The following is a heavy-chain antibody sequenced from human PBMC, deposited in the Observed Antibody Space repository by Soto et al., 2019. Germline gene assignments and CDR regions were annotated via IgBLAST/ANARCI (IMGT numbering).Heavy chain of an antibody. CDR2: ISGSGSTT. V-gene: IGHV3-23*01. CDR1: GFTFSSYS. Sequence: PGGSLRLSCAASGFTFSSYSMSRVRQAPGKGLEWVSGISGSGSTTDYADSVKGRFTISRDNSKNTLYLQMNSLRAEDMAVYYCAKDSLVAGKRWFDPWGQGTLVTVSS. J-gene: IGHJ5*02. CDR3: AKDSLVAGKRWFDP.